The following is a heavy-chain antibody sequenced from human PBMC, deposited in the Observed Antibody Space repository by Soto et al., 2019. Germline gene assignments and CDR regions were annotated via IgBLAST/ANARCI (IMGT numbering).Heavy chain of an antibody. Sequence: SETLSLTCGVYGGSFSCYQWNWIRQSPGQGLEWIGEINHSGTTKYNPSLESRINLSVDTSKKQFSLKMFSVTAADTAIYYCARGWRFDPWGQGTQVT. J-gene: IGHJ5*02. V-gene: IGHV4-34*01. CDR1: GGSFSCYQ. D-gene: IGHD1-1*01. CDR2: INHSGTT. CDR3: ARGWRFDP.